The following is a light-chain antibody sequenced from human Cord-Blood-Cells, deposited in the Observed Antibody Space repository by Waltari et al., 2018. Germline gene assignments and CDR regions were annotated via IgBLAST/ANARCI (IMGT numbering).Light chain of an antibody. V-gene: IGKV1-33*01. CDR3: QQYDNLPIT. CDR1: QDISNY. CDR2: DAS. J-gene: IGKJ5*01. Sequence: DIHMTQSPSSLSASVGDRVTITCQASQDISNYLNWYQQKPGKAPKLLSYDASNLETGVPSMFSGSGSGTEFPFTISSLQPEDIATYYCQQYDNLPITFGQGTRLEIK.